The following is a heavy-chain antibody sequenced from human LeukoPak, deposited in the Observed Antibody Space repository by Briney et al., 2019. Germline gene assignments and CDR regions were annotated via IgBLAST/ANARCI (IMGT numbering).Heavy chain of an antibody. CDR3: ARAHYGSGSINWFDP. CDR1: GGSFSGYY. Sequence: SETLSLTCAVYGGSFSGYYWSWIRQPPGKGLEWIGEINHSGSTNYNPSLKSRVTISVDTSKNRFSLKLSSVTAADTAVYYCARAHYGSGSINWFDPWGQGTLVTVSS. CDR2: INHSGST. D-gene: IGHD3-10*01. V-gene: IGHV4-34*01. J-gene: IGHJ5*02.